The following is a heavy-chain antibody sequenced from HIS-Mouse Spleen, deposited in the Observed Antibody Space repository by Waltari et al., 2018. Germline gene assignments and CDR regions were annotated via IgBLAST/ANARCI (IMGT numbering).Heavy chain of an antibody. CDR1: GGSFSGYY. CDR3: ARGLVLQLVLDY. V-gene: IGHV4-34*01. J-gene: IGHJ4*02. CDR2: INHSGST. D-gene: IGHD6-13*01. Sequence: QVQLQQWGAGLLKPSETLSLTCAVYGGSFSGYYWSLLRQPPGKGLEWIGEINHSGSTNYNPSLKSRVTISVDTSKNQFSLKLSSVTAADTAVYYCARGLVLQLVLDYWGQGTLVTVSS.